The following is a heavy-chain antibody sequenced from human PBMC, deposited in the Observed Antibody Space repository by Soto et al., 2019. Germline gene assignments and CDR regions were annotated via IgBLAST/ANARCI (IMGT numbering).Heavy chain of an antibody. D-gene: IGHD3-3*01. CDR3: ARDVIFGVVNRYYYYGMDV. CDR2: TYDRAKWYI. V-gene: IGHV6-1*01. CDR1: GDSASSTSAA. Sequence: SRTLSLTCALSGDSASSTSAAWDCIGQSPSSGLEWLGRTYDRAKWYIDYAGSVKSQMTNNPITSKSQYSLQLNSVTPEDTAVYYCARDVIFGVVNRYYYYGMDVWGQGTTVTVSS. J-gene: IGHJ6*02.